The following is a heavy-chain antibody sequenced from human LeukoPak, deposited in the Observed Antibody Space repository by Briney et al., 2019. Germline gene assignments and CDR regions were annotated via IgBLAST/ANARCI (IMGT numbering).Heavy chain of an antibody. D-gene: IGHD3-10*02. CDR2: FSSSGSTI. J-gene: IGHJ6*04. Sequence: PGGYLRLYCAASGFTFSSYEMNWVRQAPGKGLEWVSYFSSSGSTIYSADSVEGRFTIARDNAKNALYLQRSSLRAEDTAVYYGAELGIAMIGGFWGKGTTVTISS. V-gene: IGHV3-48*03. CDR3: AELGIAMIGGF. CDR1: GFTFSSYE.